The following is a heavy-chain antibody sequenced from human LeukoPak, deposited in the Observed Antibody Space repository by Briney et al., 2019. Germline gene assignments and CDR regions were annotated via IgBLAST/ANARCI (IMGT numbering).Heavy chain of an antibody. V-gene: IGHV1-8*03. Sequence: ASVKVSRKASGYTFTSYDINWVRQATGQGLEWMGWMNPNSGNTGYAQKFQGRVTITRNTSISTAYMELSSLRSEDTAVYYCARDRDYEFWIGLLGYYMDVWGKGTTVTVSS. CDR3: ARDRDYEFWIGLLGYYMDV. D-gene: IGHD3-3*01. J-gene: IGHJ6*03. CDR2: MNPNSGNT. CDR1: GYTFTSYD.